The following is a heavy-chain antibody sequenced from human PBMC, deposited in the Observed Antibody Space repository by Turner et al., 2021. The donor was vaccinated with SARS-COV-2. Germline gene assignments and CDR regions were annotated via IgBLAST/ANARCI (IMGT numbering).Heavy chain of an antibody. CDR2: FDPEDGET. CDR3: ATGVAVTCVVVAYDYYYGMDV. D-gene: IGHD6-19*01. J-gene: IGHJ6*02. V-gene: IGHV1-24*01. CDR1: GYTLAALS. Sequence: QVQLVQSGAEVKQPGASVKVSCKVSGYTLAALSMHWVRQAPGKGLEWMGGFDPEDGETIYAQKFQGRVTMTEDTSTDTAYMELSGLRSEDTAVYYCATGVAVTCVVVAYDYYYGMDVWGQGTTVTVSS.